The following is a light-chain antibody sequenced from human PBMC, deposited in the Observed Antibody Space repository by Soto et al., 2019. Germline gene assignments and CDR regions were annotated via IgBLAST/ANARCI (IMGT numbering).Light chain of an antibody. CDR1: RSISNW. Sequence: DIQMTQSPSSLSASVGETVTITCRASRSISNWLAWYQQKPGTAPKLLIYKASTLKSGVPSRFSGSGSGTEFTLTISSLQPDDFATYYCQHYNSYSEAFGQGTKVDI. CDR2: KAS. J-gene: IGKJ1*01. CDR3: QHYNSYSEA. V-gene: IGKV1-5*03.